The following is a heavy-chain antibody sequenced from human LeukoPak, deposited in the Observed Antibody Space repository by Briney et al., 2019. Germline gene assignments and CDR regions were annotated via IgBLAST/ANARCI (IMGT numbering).Heavy chain of an antibody. Sequence: GESLRLSCVASVFYFNPYWMAWVRQAPGKGLEWVATFSYYGYSPLYVDSVRGRFSISRDNAQNSLFLQMSSLRLDNTAVYYCAREYYSAFDYWGQGALVTVSS. V-gene: IGHV3-7*01. D-gene: IGHD2-21*01. CDR2: FSYYGYSP. CDR3: AREYYSAFDY. CDR1: VFYFNPYW. J-gene: IGHJ4*02.